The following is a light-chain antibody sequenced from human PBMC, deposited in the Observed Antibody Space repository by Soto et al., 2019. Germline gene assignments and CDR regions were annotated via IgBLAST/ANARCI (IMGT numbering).Light chain of an antibody. J-gene: IGKJ2*01. V-gene: IGKV1D-13*01. CDR2: DAS. CDR1: QGISRA. CDR3: QQFNNYPYT. Sequence: AIPLTQSPSSLSASVGDRVTITCRASQGISRALAWYQQKPGKAPKLLIYDASSLESGAPSRFSGSGSGTDFTLTISSLQPEDFATYYCQQFNNYPYTFGQGTKLEIK.